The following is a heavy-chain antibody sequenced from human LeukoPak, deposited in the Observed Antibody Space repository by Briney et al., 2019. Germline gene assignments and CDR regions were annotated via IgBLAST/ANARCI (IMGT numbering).Heavy chain of an antibody. J-gene: IGHJ5*02. CDR1: GFTFQIYA. V-gene: IGHV3-23*01. D-gene: IGHD1-14*01. CDR3: ARDRPNYHEANGHYYNRDGDH. CDR2: MCGTVGCT. Sequence: GRSLRLSCAASGFTFQIYAMSWVRLAPGKGLRWVASMCGTVGCTFYTDSVKGRFNISRDNSNDTLYLQMNDLRADDTAIYYCARDRPNYHEANGHYYNRDGDHWGQGALVTVSS.